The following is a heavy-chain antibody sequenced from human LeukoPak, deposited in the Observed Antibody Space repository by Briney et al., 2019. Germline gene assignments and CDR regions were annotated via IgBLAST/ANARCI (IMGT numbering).Heavy chain of an antibody. D-gene: IGHD2-15*01. CDR3: ARLGVQYCSGGSCLPYYYYYYMDV. CDR2: IYTSGST. Sequence: SETLSLTRTVSGGSISSYYWSWIRQPAGKGLEWIGRIYTSGSTNYNPSLKSRVTMSVDTSKNQFSLKLSSVTAADTAVYYCARLGVQYCSGGSCLPYYYYYYMDVWGQGTLVTVSS. V-gene: IGHV4-4*07. J-gene: IGHJ6*03. CDR1: GGSISSYY.